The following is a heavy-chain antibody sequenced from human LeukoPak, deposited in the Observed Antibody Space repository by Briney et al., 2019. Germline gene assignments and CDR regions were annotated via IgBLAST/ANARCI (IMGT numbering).Heavy chain of an antibody. CDR1: GGSISSSSYY. J-gene: IGHJ4*02. CDR2: IYYSGST. CDR3: ARHYYDSSGYYAFFDY. V-gene: IGHV4-39*01. D-gene: IGHD3-22*01. Sequence: PSETVSLTCTVSGGSISSSSYYWGWVRQPPGKGQEWLGSIYYSGSTYYNPSLKSRVTISVDTSKNQFSLKLSSVTAADTAVYYCARHYYDSSGYYAFFDYWGQGTLVTVSS.